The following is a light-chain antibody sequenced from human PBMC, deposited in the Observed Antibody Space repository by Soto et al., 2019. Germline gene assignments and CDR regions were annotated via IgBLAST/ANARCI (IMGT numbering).Light chain of an antibody. V-gene: IGKV2-28*01. CDR3: MQALQTPWT. CDR1: QSLQHSNGYNY. J-gene: IGKJ1*01. CDR2: LGS. Sequence: DLVMTQSPLSLPVTPGEPASISCRSSQSLQHSNGYNYLDWYLQKPGQSPQLLLYLGSHRASGVPDRFSGSASGTDFTLKITRVEAEDVGVYYCMQALQTPWTFGQGTKVEIK.